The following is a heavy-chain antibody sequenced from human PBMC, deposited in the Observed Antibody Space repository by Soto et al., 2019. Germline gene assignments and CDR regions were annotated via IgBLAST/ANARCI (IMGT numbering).Heavy chain of an antibody. CDR3: TSGSAAPLSLLYFDT. V-gene: IGHV4-30-2*01. Sequence: ASETLSLTCAVSGASMTTGGFSWTWVRQPPGGGLEWIGHVYHRASTQYNPSLKGRVSISVDTSRSLFSLRLTSLTAADTAVYFCTSGSAAPLSLLYFDTWGQGTPVTVSS. J-gene: IGHJ4*02. D-gene: IGHD2-15*01. CDR1: GASMTTGGFS. CDR2: VYHRAST.